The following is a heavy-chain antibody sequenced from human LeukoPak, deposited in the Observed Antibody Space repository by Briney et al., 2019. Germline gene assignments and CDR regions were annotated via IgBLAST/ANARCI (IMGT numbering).Heavy chain of an antibody. D-gene: IGHD6-13*01. CDR1: GSSFTSYW. V-gene: IGHV5-10-1*01. CDR2: IDPSDSYT. CDR3: ARHGAAAGTEYGMDV. J-gene: IGHJ6*04. Sequence: GASLRISCKGSGSSFTSYWISWVRQMPGKGLEWMGRIDPSDSYTNYSPSFQGHVTISADKSISTAYLQWSSLKASDTAMYYCARHGAAAGTEYGMDVWGKGTTVTVSS.